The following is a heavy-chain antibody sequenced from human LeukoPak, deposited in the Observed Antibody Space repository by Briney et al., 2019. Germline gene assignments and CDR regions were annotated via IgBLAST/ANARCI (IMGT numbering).Heavy chain of an antibody. CDR3: AGAALTNQYTSGAFHH. V-gene: IGHV4-59*01. D-gene: IGHD3-10*01. CDR2: ISNSGTN. CDR1: GSSITSYY. Sequence: SETLSLTCAVSGSSITSYYWSWIRQPPGKGLEWIGDISNSGTNNYNPSLKSRVTISVDKSKKQVSLRLKSLTAADTAVYFCAGAALTNQYTSGAFHHWGQGTLVAVSS. J-gene: IGHJ1*01.